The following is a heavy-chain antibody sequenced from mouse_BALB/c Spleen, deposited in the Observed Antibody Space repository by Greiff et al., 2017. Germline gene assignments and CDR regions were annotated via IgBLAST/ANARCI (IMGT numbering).Heavy chain of an antibody. CDR1: GFSLTGYG. J-gene: IGHJ4*01. Sequence: VQLQESGPGLVAPSQSLSITCTVSGFSLTGYGVNWVRQPPGKGLEWLGMIWGDGSTDYNSALKSRLSISKDNSKSQVFLKMNSLQTDDTARYYCARDRKYGNYFTSMDYWGQGTSVTVSS. CDR3: ARDRKYGNYFTSMDY. V-gene: IGHV2-6-7*01. CDR2: IWGDGST. D-gene: IGHD2-10*02.